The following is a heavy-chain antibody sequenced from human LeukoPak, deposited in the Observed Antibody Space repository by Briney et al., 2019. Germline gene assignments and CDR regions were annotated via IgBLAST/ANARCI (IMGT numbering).Heavy chain of an antibody. CDR2: IYSGGST. Sequence: GGSLRLSCAASGFTVSSNYMSWVRQAPGKGLEWVSVIYSGGSTYYADSVKGRFTVSRDNSKNTLYLQMNSLRAEDTAVYYCAVQLPHQSSGLFWGQGTMVTVSS. CDR3: AVQLPHQSSGLF. D-gene: IGHD6-19*01. J-gene: IGHJ3*01. CDR1: GFTVSSNY. V-gene: IGHV3-53*01.